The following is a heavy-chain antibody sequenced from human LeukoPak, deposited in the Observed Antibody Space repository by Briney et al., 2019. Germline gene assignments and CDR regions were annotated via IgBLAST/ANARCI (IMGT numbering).Heavy chain of an antibody. Sequence: GGSLRLSCAGSGSTLSTYWMHWVRQAPGKGLVWVSRIKTDGSTTYYADSVKGRFTISRDNSKNTLYLQMNSLRAEDTAVYYCAKDRWFDPWGQGTLVTVSS. CDR3: AKDRWFDP. CDR2: IKTDGSTT. V-gene: IGHV3-74*01. J-gene: IGHJ5*02. CDR1: GSTLSTYW.